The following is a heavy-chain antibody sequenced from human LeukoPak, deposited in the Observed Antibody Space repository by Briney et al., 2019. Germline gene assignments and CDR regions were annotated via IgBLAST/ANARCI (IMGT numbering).Heavy chain of an antibody. Sequence: GGSLRLSCAASGFIFSDYSMGWVRQAPGKGLEWVSSITTSRDQYHADSVKGRFTVSRDNAKSPVYLQMNSLRADDTAVYYCARDSYCPNDVCYDYWGQGILVTVS. CDR1: GFIFSDYS. CDR3: ARDSYCPNDVCYDY. D-gene: IGHD2-8*01. CDR2: ITTSRDQ. V-gene: IGHV3-21*06. J-gene: IGHJ4*02.